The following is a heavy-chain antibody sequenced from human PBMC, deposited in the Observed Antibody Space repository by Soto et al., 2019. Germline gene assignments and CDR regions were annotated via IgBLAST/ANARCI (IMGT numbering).Heavy chain of an antibody. CDR3: EKDLFYGGNSLFDY. J-gene: IGHJ4*02. CDR2: ISGSGGST. CDR1: GFTFSSYA. D-gene: IGHD4-17*01. V-gene: IGHV3-23*01. Sequence: EVQLLESGGGLVQPGGSLRLSCAASGFTFSSYAMSWVRQAPGKGLEWVSAISGSGGSTYYADSVKGRFTISRDNSKNTLYLQMNSLSAEATAVYYCEKDLFYGGNSLFDYWGQGTLVTVSS.